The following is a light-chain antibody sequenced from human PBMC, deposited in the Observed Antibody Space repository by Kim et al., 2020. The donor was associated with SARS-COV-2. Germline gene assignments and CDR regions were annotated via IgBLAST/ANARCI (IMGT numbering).Light chain of an antibody. CDR1: HGISNS. J-gene: IGKJ1*01. CDR3: QKYDSAPWT. CDR2: AAS. Sequence: ASVGDRIPITCRASHGISNSLAWYQQRPGELPKLLIYAASTVKCGVPSRCSGSASGTDFTLIISSLQAEDVASYYCQKYDSAPWTFGQGTKVDIK. V-gene: IGKV1-27*01.